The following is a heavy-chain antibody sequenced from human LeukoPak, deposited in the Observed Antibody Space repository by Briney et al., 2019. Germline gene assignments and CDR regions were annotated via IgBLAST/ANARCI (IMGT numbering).Heavy chain of an antibody. Sequence: GGSLRLSCAASGLIFSDYYMTWIRQAPGKGLEWVSYMSSSGNAIYYADSVKGRFTISRDIAKNSLYLQMNSLRAEDTAVYYCARVSASCGYCANWGQGSLVTVSS. CDR2: MSSSGNAI. CDR1: GLIFSDYY. V-gene: IGHV3-11*01. CDR3: ARVSASCGYCAN. J-gene: IGHJ4*02. D-gene: IGHD2-21*01.